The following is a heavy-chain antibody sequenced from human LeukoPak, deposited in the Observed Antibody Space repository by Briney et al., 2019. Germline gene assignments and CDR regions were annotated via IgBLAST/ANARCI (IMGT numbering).Heavy chain of an antibody. CDR1: GGSISSTNYY. CDR2: IYYSGST. Sequence: SETLSLTCTVSGGSISSTNYYWGWIRQPPGKGLEWIGNIYYSGSTYYNPSLKSRVTISVDTSKNQFSLKLTSVTAADTAVYYCARDRILDAFDIWGQGTMVTVSS. CDR3: ARDRILDAFDI. V-gene: IGHV4-39*07. J-gene: IGHJ3*02.